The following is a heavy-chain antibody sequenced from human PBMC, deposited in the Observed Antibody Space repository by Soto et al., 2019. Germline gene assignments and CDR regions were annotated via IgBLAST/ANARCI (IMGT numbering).Heavy chain of an antibody. CDR2: IIPIFGTA. V-gene: IGHV1-69*13. Sequence: ASVKVSCKASGGTFSSYAISWVRQAPGQGLEWMGGIIPIFGTANYAQKFQGRVTITADESTSTAYMELSSLRSEDTAVYYCARSPKPIVGVVAATPRVSWFDPWGQGTLVTVSS. J-gene: IGHJ5*02. CDR1: GGTFSSYA. CDR3: ARSPKPIVGVVAATPRVSWFDP. D-gene: IGHD2-15*01.